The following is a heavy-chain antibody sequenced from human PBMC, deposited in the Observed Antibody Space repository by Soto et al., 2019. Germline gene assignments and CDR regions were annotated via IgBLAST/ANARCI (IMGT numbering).Heavy chain of an antibody. D-gene: IGHD4-4*01. CDR3: AKPYSNYVHRYYYYMDV. CDR2: ISYDGSNK. Sequence: GGSLRLSCAASGFTFSSYGMHWVRQAPGKGLEWVAVISYDGSNKYYADSVKGRFTISRDNSKNTLYLQMNSRRAEDTAVYYCAKPYSNYVHRYYYYMDVWGKGTTVTVSS. V-gene: IGHV3-30*18. J-gene: IGHJ6*03. CDR1: GFTFSSYG.